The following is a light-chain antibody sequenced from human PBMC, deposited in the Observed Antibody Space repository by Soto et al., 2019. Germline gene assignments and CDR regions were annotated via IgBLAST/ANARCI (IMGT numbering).Light chain of an antibody. CDR1: SSDVGGYNY. J-gene: IGLJ1*01. CDR3: TSYTSSSSNFV. Sequence: QSVLTQPASVSGSPGQSITISCTGSSSDVGGYNYVSWYQQRPGKAPQLMIYEVSNRPSGVSNRFSGSKSGNTASLTISGLQAEDEADYYCTSYTSSSSNFVFGSGTKVTVL. V-gene: IGLV2-14*01. CDR2: EVS.